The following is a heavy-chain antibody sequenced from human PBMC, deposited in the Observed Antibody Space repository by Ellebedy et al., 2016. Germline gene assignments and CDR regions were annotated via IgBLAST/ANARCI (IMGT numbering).Heavy chain of an antibody. J-gene: IGHJ4*02. CDR3: ACPYYDSSGYYDYYFDY. V-gene: IGHV1-69*04. D-gene: IGHD3-22*01. CDR2: IIPILGIA. CDR1: GGTFSSYA. Sequence: SVKVSXXASGGTFSSYAISWVRQAPGQGLEWMGRIIPILGIANYAQKFQGRVTITADKSTSTAYMELSSLRSEDTAVYYCACPYYDSSGYYDYYFDYWGQGTLVTVSS.